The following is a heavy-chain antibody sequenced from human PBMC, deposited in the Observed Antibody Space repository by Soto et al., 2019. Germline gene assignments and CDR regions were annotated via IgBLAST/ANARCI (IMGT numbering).Heavy chain of an antibody. CDR2: INAGNGNT. CDR3: ASRTEEGTTTPSDWDFAF. CDR1: GYIFTNYA. V-gene: IGHV1-3*01. Sequence: QVQFVQSGAEVKKPGASVKVSCKASGYIFTNYAIHWVRQAPGQSLEWMGWINAGNGNTKYSQNFQGRVTISSDTSANTADMELSSLRSEDTAVYDCASRTEEGTTTPSDWDFAFWGRGTLVTVSS. J-gene: IGHJ2*01. D-gene: IGHD4-17*01.